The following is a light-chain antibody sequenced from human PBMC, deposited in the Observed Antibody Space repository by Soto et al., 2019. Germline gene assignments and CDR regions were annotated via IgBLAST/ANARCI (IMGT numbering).Light chain of an antibody. Sequence: QSALTQPRSVSGAPGQSVTISCTGTSSDVGGYNYVSWYQQHPGKAPKLLIYDVSKRPSGVRDRFSGSKSGNTASLTISGLRADDEADYHCCSYAGTFVVFGGGTKVTVL. CDR2: DVS. V-gene: IGLV2-11*01. CDR3: CSYAGTFVV. CDR1: SSDVGGYNY. J-gene: IGLJ2*01.